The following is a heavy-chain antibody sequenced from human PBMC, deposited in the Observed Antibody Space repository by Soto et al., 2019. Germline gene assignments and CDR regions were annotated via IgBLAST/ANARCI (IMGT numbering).Heavy chain of an antibody. CDR3: ARGEYSNTWRALFDY. V-gene: IGHV3-33*01. CDR1: GFTFSSYG. Sequence: GGSLRLSCAASGFTFSSYGIHWVRQAPGKGLEWVAVIWFDGSNKYYADSVKGRFSISRDNSKNTLYLQMNSLRAEDTAVYYCARGEYSNTWRALFDYWGQGTLVTVSS. J-gene: IGHJ4*02. CDR2: IWFDGSNK. D-gene: IGHD6-13*01.